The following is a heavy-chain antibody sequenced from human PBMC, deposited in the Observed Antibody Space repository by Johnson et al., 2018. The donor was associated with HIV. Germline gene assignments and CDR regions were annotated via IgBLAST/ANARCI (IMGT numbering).Heavy chain of an antibody. Sequence: VQLVESGGGVVQPGRSLRLSCAASGFTFSSYAMHWVRQAPGKGLEWVAVISYDGSNKYYADSVKGRFTISRDNSKNTLYLQMNSLRAEDTAVYYCARGGLGDYVVAFDIWGQGTMVTVSS. D-gene: IGHD4-17*01. CDR2: ISYDGSNK. CDR1: GFTFSSYA. V-gene: IGHV3-30-3*01. CDR3: ARGGLGDYVVAFDI. J-gene: IGHJ3*02.